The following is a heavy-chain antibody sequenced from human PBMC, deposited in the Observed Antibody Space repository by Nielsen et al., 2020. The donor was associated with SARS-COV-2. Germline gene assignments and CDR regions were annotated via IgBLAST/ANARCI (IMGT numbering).Heavy chain of an antibody. Sequence: SETLSLTCTVSGGSISSGGYYWSWIRQHPGKGLEWIGYIYYSGSTYYNPSLKSRVTISVDTSKNQFSLKLSSVTAADTAVYYCARGPHYYDSSGYFLDYWGQGTLVTVSS. D-gene: IGHD3-22*01. CDR3: ARGPHYYDSSGYFLDY. J-gene: IGHJ4*02. CDR1: GGSISSGGYY. V-gene: IGHV4-31*03. CDR2: IYYSGST.